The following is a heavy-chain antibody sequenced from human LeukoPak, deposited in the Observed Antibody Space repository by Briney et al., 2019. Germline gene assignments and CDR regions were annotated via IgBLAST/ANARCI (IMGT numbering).Heavy chain of an antibody. CDR2: ISYDGSNK. J-gene: IGHJ6*04. CDR1: GFTFSSYG. D-gene: IGHD3-10*02. V-gene: IGHV3-30*18. CDR3: AELGITMIGGV. Sequence: GGSLRLSCAASGFTFSSYGIHRVRQAPGKGLEWVAVISYDGSNKYYADSVKGRFTISRDNSKNTLYLQTNSLRAEDTAVYYCAELGITMIGGVWGKGTTVTISS.